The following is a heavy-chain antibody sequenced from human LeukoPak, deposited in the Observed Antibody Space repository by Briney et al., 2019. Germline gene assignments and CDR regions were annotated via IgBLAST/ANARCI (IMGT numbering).Heavy chain of an antibody. D-gene: IGHD6-19*01. CDR2: INHSGST. V-gene: IGHV4-34*01. J-gene: IGHJ6*03. CDR1: GVSFSGYY. CDR3: ARDTDQYSSGWYTPYYMDV. Sequence: SETLSLTCAVYGVSFSGYYWSWIRQPPGKGLEWIGEINHSGSTNYNPSLKSRVTISVDTSKNQFSLKLSSVTAADTAVYYCARDTDQYSSGWYTPYYMDVWGKGTTVTVSS.